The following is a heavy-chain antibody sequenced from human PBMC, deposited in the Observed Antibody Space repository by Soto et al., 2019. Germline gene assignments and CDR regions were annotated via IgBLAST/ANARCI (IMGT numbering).Heavy chain of an antibody. J-gene: IGHJ2*01. V-gene: IGHV3-72*01. CDR3: SGDLRDLHSFPTRRSSDL. D-gene: IGHD1-1*01. Sequence: MAYAGQAPGKGLEWVGRARNKVNSYTTAYAASVKGRFTISRDDSKNSLYLQMNSLKAEDTAVFFCSGDLRDLHSFPTRRSSDL. CDR2: ARNKVNSYTT.